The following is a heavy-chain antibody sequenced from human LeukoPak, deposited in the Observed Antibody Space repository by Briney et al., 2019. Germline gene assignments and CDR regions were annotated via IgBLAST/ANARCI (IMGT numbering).Heavy chain of an antibody. CDR2: IYTSGST. D-gene: IGHD6-13*01. CDR1: GGSISSGSYY. V-gene: IGHV4-61*02. CDR3: ARFSAAGRTPNFDY. J-gene: IGHJ4*02. Sequence: SETLSLTCTVSGGSISSGSYYWSWIRQPAGKGLEWIGRIYTSGSTNYNPSLKSRVTISVDTSKNQFSLKLSSVTAADTAVYYCARFSAAGRTPNFDYWGQGTLVTVSS.